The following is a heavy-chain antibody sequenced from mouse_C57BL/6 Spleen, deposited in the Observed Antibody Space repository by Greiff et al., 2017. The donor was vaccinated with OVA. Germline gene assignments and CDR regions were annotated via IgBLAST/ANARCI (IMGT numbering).Heavy chain of an antibody. CDR1: GYAFTTYL. CDR2: INPGSGGT. Sequence: QVQLQQSGAELVRPGTSVKVSCKASGYAFTTYLIEWVKQRPGQGLEWIGVINPGSGGTNYNEKFKGKATLTADKSSSTAYMQLSSLTSEDSAVYFCARLNYDYDGYFDYWGQGTTLTVSS. CDR3: ARLNYDYDGYFDY. V-gene: IGHV1-54*01. D-gene: IGHD2-4*01. J-gene: IGHJ2*01.